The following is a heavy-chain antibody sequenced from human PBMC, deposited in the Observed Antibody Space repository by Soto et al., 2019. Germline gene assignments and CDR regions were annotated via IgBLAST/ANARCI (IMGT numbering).Heavy chain of an antibody. J-gene: IGHJ4*02. Sequence: QVHLVQSGAEAKKPGASVKVSCKGSGYAFTTYGITWVRQAPGQGLERMEWISAHNGNTNYAQKLQGRVTVTRDTSTSTAYMELRSLRSDDTAVYYCARGRYGDYWGQGALVTVSS. CDR3: ARGRYGDY. CDR2: ISAHNGNT. D-gene: IGHD1-1*01. V-gene: IGHV1-18*01. CDR1: GYAFTTYG.